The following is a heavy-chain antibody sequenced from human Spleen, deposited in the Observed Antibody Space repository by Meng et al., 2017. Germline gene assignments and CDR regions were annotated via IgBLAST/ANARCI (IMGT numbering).Heavy chain of an antibody. CDR2: IWYDGSKK. D-gene: IGHD6-19*01. CDR3: ARDTGAVGPELDY. Sequence: VQLVESGGGVVQPGGSLSLTCAVSGFIFSQYGMHWVRQAPGKGLEWVAVIWYDGSKKYYADSVKGRFAISRDDSKNTLYLQMNTLRAEDTAVYYCARDTGAVGPELDYWGQGTLVTV. V-gene: IGHV3-33*01. CDR1: GFIFSQYG. J-gene: IGHJ4*02.